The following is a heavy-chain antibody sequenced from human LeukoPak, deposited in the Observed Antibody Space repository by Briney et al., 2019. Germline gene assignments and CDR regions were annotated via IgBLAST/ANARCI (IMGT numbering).Heavy chain of an antibody. J-gene: IGHJ4*02. V-gene: IGHV4-34*01. CDR3: ARGPTYQPIDS. CDR1: GGTFPGYF. D-gene: IGHD2-2*01. Sequence: NPSETLSLTCAVYGGTFPGYFWTWIRQPPGKGLEWIGAIDVNRNTHSNPSLKSRVTISVDTSKNHFSLNLSSVTAADTAVYYCARGPTYQPIDSWGQGTLVTVSS. CDR2: IDVNRNT.